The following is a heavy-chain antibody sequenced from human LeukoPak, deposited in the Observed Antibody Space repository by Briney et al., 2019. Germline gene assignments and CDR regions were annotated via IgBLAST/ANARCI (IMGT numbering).Heavy chain of an antibody. V-gene: IGHV3-74*01. CDR2: IASDGSRT. CDR3: ARGRPHGNDY. J-gene: IGHJ4*02. Sequence: GGSLRLSCAASGFTFSSYWMNWVRQAPGKGLVWVSRIASDGSRTTYADSVKGRFSISRDNAKNTLYLQMNSLRVEDTAVYYCARGRPHGNDYWGQGTLVTVSS. CDR1: GFTFSSYW. D-gene: IGHD4-23*01.